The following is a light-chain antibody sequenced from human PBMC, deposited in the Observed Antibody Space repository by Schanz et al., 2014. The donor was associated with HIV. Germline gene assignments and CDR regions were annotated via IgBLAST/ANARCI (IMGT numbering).Light chain of an antibody. CDR2: SAS. Sequence: DIQMTQSPSTLSASVGDRVTLACRASQNIGNSLAWFQLKPGRAPKLLIYSASSLHTGVPSTFSGSGSGTEFTLTISSLQPEDYATYYCLQYHAYPWTFGQGTNV. V-gene: IGKV1-5*03. CDR3: LQYHAYPWT. J-gene: IGKJ1*01. CDR1: QNIGNS.